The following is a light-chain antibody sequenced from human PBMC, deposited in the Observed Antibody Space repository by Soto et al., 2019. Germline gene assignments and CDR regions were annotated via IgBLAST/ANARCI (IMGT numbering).Light chain of an antibody. V-gene: IGKV3-15*01. CDR3: HPYNNCPLI. J-gene: IGKJ4*01. CDR1: QGIGDT. Sequence: EVLMRPSPALLSVAPGVGATPSSRASQGIGDTLAWYQHKPVQTPRRLISDTSTGATGVPTRLSGSRSGSEVTLTINSLQPEHFAVYYYHPYNNCPLIFGGGTKVEIK. CDR2: DTS.